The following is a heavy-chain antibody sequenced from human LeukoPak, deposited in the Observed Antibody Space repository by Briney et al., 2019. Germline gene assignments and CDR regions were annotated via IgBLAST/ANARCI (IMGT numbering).Heavy chain of an antibody. CDR3: ARGIAAAGPQAFDI. CDR1: GGSISSYY. CDR2: IYYSGST. V-gene: IGHV4-59*01. D-gene: IGHD6-13*01. Sequence: SETLSLTCTVSGGSISSYYWSSIRQPPGKGLEWIGYIYYSGSTNYNPSLKSRVTISVDTSKNQFSLKLSSVTAADTAVYYCARGIAAAGPQAFDIWGQGTMVTVSS. J-gene: IGHJ3*02.